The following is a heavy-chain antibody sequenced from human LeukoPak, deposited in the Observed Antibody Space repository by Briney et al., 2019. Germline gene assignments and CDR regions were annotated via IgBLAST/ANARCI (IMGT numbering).Heavy chain of an antibody. CDR2: ISDSGSDT. D-gene: IGHD6-6*01. CDR1: GFAFSTYG. J-gene: IGHJ4*02. CDR3: AKRVPYSSSSVYLVF. V-gene: IGHV3-23*01. Sequence: GGSLRLSCAASGFAFSTYGMNSVRQAPGKGLEWVSAISDSGSDTYYADSVKGRFTVSRDNSKNTMYLQMNSLRAEDTAVYYCAKRVPYSSSSVYLVFWGQGTLVTVSS.